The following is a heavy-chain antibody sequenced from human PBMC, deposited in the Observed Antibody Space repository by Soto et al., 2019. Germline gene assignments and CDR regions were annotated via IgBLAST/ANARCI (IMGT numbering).Heavy chain of an antibody. CDR2: IYNTGD. D-gene: IGHD3-16*01. V-gene: IGHV4-59*11. Sequence: PSETLSLTCTVSGDSITTRYWSWIRQPPGKGLEWIGYIYNTGDNYNPSLISRASMSLDTSKNLFSLRLRSVTAADTAVYYCAGGDHWRLVDYWGRGNLVTVSS. CDR3: AGGDHWRLVDY. J-gene: IGHJ4*02. CDR1: GDSITTRY.